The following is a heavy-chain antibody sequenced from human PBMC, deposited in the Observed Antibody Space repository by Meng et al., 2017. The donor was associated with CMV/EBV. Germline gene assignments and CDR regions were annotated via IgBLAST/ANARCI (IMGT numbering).Heavy chain of an antibody. Sequence: GESLKISCAASGFTVSSNYMSWVRQAPGKGLEWVSVIYSGGSTYYADSVKGRFTISRDNSKNTLYLQMSSLRAEDTAIYYCTRETVWVYWGQGTLVTVSS. CDR1: GFTVSSNY. J-gene: IGHJ4*02. D-gene: IGHD2-8*01. V-gene: IGHV3-66*02. CDR3: TRETVWVY. CDR2: IYSGGST.